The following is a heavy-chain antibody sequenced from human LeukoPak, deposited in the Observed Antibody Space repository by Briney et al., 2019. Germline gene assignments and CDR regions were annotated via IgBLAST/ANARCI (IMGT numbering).Heavy chain of an antibody. CDR2: ISSSSSYI. D-gene: IGHD3-22*01. CDR3: ASLYYDSSGYNIDY. Sequence: GGSLRLSCAASGFTFSSYSMNWVRQAPGKGLEWVSSISSSSSYIYYADSVKGRFTISRDNAKNSLYLQMNSLRAEDTAVYNCASLYYDSSGYNIDYWGQGTLVTGSS. J-gene: IGHJ4*02. V-gene: IGHV3-21*01. CDR1: GFTFSSYS.